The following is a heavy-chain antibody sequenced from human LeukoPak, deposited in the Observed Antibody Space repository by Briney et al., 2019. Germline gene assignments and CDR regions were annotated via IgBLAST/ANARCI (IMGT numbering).Heavy chain of an antibody. CDR3: GAFGGHRTYYYMDV. V-gene: IGHV4-61*02. CDR2: IYTSGST. D-gene: IGHD3-16*01. CDR1: GGSISSGSYY. J-gene: IGHJ6*03. Sequence: SQTLSLTYTVSGGSISSGSYYWSWIRQPAGKGLEWIGRIYTSGSTNYNPSLKSRVTISVDTSKNQFSLKLSSVTAADTAVYYCGAFGGHRTYYYMDVWGKGTTVTVSS.